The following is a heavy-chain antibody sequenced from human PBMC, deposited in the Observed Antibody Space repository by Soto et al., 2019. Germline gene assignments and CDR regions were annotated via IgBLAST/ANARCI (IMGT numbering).Heavy chain of an antibody. V-gene: IGHV4-39*01. CDR3: ARLSLRYDILTGYSEARMEYFQH. D-gene: IGHD3-9*01. CDR2: IYYSEST. Sequence: SETLSLTCTVSGGSISSSIYYWGWIRQPTGKGQEWIGSIYYSESTYYNPSLKSRVTISVDTSKNQFSLKLSSVTAADTAVYYCARLSLRYDILTGYSEARMEYFQHWGQGTLVTVSS. CDR1: GGSISSSIYY. J-gene: IGHJ1*01.